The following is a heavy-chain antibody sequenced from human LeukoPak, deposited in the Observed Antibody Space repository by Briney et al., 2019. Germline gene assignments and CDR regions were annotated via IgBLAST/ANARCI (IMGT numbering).Heavy chain of an antibody. CDR1: GYSISSGYY. J-gene: IGHJ4*02. D-gene: IGHD4-17*01. Sequence: SETLSLTCAVSGYSISSGYYWGWIRQPPGKGLEWIGSIYHSGSTYYNPSLKSRVTISVDTSKNQFSLKLSSVTAADTAVYYCARSDYGDFTTYCFDYWGQGTLVTVSS. CDR3: ARSDYGDFTTYCFDY. CDR2: IYHSGST. V-gene: IGHV4-38-2*01.